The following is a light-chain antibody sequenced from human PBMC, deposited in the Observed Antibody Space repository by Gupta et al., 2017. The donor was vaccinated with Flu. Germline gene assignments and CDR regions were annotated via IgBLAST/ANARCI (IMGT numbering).Light chain of an antibody. CDR3: HQYSSYPFT. CDR2: FAS. Sequence: PSPPSASGGGGVTTCSRASRSISSWLAWYQQKLGQGPKLLIYFASTLHAGVSSRFSGSGSGTEFTLTISRLQPDDAATYYCHQYSSYPFTFGQGTRLEIK. V-gene: IGKV1-5*03. CDR1: RSISSW. J-gene: IGKJ5*01.